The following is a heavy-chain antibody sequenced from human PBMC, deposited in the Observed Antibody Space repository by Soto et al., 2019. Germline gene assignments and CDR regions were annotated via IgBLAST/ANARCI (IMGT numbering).Heavy chain of an antibody. CDR3: ARSMGENYLYYGLDV. J-gene: IGHJ6*02. Sequence: GGSLRLSCAASGFTFSTYAMSWVRQAPGKGLEWVSAVSGSGGGTYYADSVKGRFTISRDNSKNTLFLQMNSLGAEDTAVYYCARSMGENYLYYGLDVWGQGTTVTVSS. CDR2: VSGSGGGT. V-gene: IGHV3-23*01. D-gene: IGHD3-16*01. CDR1: GFTFSTYA.